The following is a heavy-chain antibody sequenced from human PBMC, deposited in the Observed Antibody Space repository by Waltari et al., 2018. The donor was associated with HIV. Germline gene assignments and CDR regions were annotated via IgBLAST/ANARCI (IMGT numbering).Heavy chain of an antibody. J-gene: IGHJ4*02. CDR3: ARGGGSYLHFFDY. CDR1: GFTVSSNY. CDR2: LYSGYTT. D-gene: IGHD1-26*01. V-gene: IGHV3-53*01. Sequence: EVQLVESGGGLIQPGGSLSLSCAASGFTVSSNYMTWVRQAPGKGLEWVSVLYSGYTTYYADSVKGRFAISRDNSKNTLYLQMNSLRAEDTAVYYCARGGGSYLHFFDYWGQGTLVTVSS.